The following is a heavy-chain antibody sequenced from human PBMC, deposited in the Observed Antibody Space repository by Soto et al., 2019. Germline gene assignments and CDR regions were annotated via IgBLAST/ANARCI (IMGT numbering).Heavy chain of an antibody. CDR2: ISAYSGNT. Sequence: PGPSVKVSCKASGYTFTSYGISWVRQAPGQGLEWMGWISAYSGNTNYAQKLQGRVTMTTDTSTSTAYMELRSLRSDDTAVYYCAREPSQYYYDSTGPNWFDPWGQGTLVTVSS. V-gene: IGHV1-18*04. J-gene: IGHJ5*02. CDR3: AREPSQYYYDSTGPNWFDP. CDR1: GYTFTSYG. D-gene: IGHD3-22*01.